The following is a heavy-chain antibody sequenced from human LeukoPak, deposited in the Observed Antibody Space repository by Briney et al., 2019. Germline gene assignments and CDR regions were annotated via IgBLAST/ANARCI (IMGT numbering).Heavy chain of an antibody. J-gene: IGHJ4*02. V-gene: IGHV1-2*02. CDR1: GFPFTTYG. CDR3: ARDTTGLDGGYLFDY. CDR2: INPNSGGT. D-gene: IGHD5-12*01. Sequence: GASVKVSCKAAGFPFTTYGFTWVRQAPGQGLEWMGWINPNSGGTNYAQKFQGRVTMTRDTSISTAYMELSRLRSDDTAVYYCARDTTGLDGGYLFDYWGQGTLVTVSS.